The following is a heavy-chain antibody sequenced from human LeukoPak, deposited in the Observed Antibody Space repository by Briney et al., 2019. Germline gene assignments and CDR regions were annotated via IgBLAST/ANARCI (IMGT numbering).Heavy chain of an antibody. V-gene: IGHV3-7*01. Sequence: GGSLRLSCAASGFTFSSYAMSWVRQAPGKGLEWVANIKQDGSKKYYVDSVKGRFTISRDNAKNSLYLQMNSLRAEDTAVYYCARDGRTGYGDYGNYYYYGMDVWGQGTTVTVSS. CDR1: GFTFSSYA. D-gene: IGHD4-17*01. J-gene: IGHJ6*02. CDR2: IKQDGSKK. CDR3: ARDGRTGYGDYGNYYYYGMDV.